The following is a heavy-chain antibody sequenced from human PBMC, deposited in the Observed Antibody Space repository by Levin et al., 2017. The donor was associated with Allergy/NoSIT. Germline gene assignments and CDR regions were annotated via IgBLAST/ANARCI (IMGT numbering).Heavy chain of an antibody. CDR2: INPNSGGT. Sequence: ASVKVSCKASGYTFTGYYMHWVRQAPGQGLEWMGWINPNSGGTNYAQKFQGRVTMTRDTSISTAYMELSRLRSDDTAVYYCARGGGYEGYYYYYYMDVWGKGTTVTVSS. V-gene: IGHV1-2*02. CDR3: ARGGGYEGYYYYYYMDV. J-gene: IGHJ6*03. CDR1: GYTFTGYY. D-gene: IGHD5-12*01.